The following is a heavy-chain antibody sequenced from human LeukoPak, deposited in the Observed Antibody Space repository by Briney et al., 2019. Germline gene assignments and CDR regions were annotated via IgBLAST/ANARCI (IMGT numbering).Heavy chain of an antibody. D-gene: IGHD5-24*01. Sequence: GESLKISGKGSGYSFTSYWIGWVRQMPGKGLGWMGIIYPGDSDTRYSPSFQGQVTISADKSINTAYLQWSSPKASDTAMYYCATADRVDGYHYESDYFDYWGQGTLVTVSS. CDR2: IYPGDSDT. J-gene: IGHJ4*02. CDR3: ATADRVDGYHYESDYFDY. V-gene: IGHV5-51*01. CDR1: GYSFTSYW.